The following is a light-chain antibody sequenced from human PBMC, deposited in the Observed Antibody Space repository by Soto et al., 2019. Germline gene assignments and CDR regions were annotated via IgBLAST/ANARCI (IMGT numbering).Light chain of an antibody. Sequence: DIQMTQSPSTLSASVGDRITITCRASQSISSWLAWYQQKPGKAPNLPIYKASSLESGVPSRFTGSGAGTAFSLTISSLQPADFAPYYCQQYNSYSPLTFGGGTKVEIK. J-gene: IGKJ4*01. CDR1: QSISSW. V-gene: IGKV1-5*03. CDR3: QQYNSYSPLT. CDR2: KAS.